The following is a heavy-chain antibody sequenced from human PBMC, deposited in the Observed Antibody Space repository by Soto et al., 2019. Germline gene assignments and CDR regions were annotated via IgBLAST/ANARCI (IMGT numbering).Heavy chain of an antibody. V-gene: IGHV1-8*01. D-gene: IGHD2-2*01. J-gene: IGHJ5*02. CDR3: ARASGYCSSTSCPNWFDP. CDR2: MNPNSGNT. CDR1: GYTFTSYD. Sequence: QVQLVQSGAEVKKPGASVKVSCKASGYTFTSYDINWVRQATGQGLEWMGWMNPNSGNTGYAQKFQGRVTMTRNTSIGTAYMELGSLRSEDTAVYYCARASGYCSSTSCPNWFDPWGQGTLVTVSS.